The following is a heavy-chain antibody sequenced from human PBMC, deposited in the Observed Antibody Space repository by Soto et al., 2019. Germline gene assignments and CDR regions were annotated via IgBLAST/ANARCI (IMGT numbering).Heavy chain of an antibody. D-gene: IGHD2-15*01. CDR3: ARRSCSDGIRPFDY. CDR1: GFTFSSCS. J-gene: IGHJ4*01. V-gene: IGHV3-21*01. Sequence: PGGSLRLSCAASGFTFSSCSMSWVRQAPEKGLEWVSSISSGGSYIYYADSVKGRFTISRDNAKNSLYLQLNSLRAEDTAVYYCARRSCSDGIRPFDYWGHGTLVTVSS. CDR2: ISSGGSYI.